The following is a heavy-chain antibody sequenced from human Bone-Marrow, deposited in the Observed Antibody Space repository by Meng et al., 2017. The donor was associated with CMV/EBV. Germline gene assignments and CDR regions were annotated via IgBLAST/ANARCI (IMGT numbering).Heavy chain of an antibody. V-gene: IGHV4-61*01. CDR3: ARETSMPRGLFDY. Sequence: GSLRLSCTVSGGSISSSSYYWGWIRQPPGKGLEWIGYIYYSGSTNYNPSLKSRVTISVDTSKNQFSLKLSSVTAADTAVYYCARETSMPRGLFDYWGQGTLVTVSS. CDR1: GGSISSSSYY. D-gene: IGHD2/OR15-2a*01. J-gene: IGHJ4*02. CDR2: IYYSGST.